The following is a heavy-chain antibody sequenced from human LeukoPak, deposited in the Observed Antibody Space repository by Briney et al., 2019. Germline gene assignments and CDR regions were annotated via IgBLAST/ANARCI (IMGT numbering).Heavy chain of an antibody. J-gene: IGHJ4*02. CDR3: ARINYGDF. V-gene: IGHV4-59*12. CDR1: DDSITLYY. CDR2: IDHTGIT. Sequence: ASETLSLTCTVSDDSITLYYWSWIRQPPGKGLEWIGYIDHTGITNYNPSLNSRVTISRDTSKNHFSLELISATAADTALYYCARINYGDFWGQGTLVTVSS.